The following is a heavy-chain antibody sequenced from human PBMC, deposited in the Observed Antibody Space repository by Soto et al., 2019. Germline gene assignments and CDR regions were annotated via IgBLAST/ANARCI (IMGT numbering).Heavy chain of an antibody. J-gene: IGHJ4*02. CDR3: ARAWVVVTAPDY. D-gene: IGHD2-21*02. V-gene: IGHV1-3*01. Sequence: GASVKVSCKASGYTFTSYAMHWVRQAPGQRLEWMGWINAGNGNTKYSQKFQGRVTITRDTSASTAYMELSSLRSEDTAAYYCARAWVVVTAPDYWGQGTLVTVSS. CDR2: INAGNGNT. CDR1: GYTFTSYA.